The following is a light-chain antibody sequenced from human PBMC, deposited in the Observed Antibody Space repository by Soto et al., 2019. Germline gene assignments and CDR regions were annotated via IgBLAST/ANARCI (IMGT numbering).Light chain of an antibody. V-gene: IGKV3-20*01. Sequence: EIVLTQSPGTLSLSPGERATLSFRTSQSVSSSHLAWYQQKPGQAPRLLIYGASSRATGIPDRFSGSGSGTDFTLTISRLEPEDFAVYYCQQYGSSPETFGQGTKVDIK. J-gene: IGKJ1*01. CDR3: QQYGSSPET. CDR2: GAS. CDR1: QSVSSSH.